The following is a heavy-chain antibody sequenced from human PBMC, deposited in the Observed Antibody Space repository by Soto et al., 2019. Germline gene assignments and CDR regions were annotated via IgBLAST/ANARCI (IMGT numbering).Heavy chain of an antibody. J-gene: IGHJ4*02. CDR3: ARVPLPGLGIAVAGTGSY. CDR1: GYTFTSYY. CDR2: INPSGGST. D-gene: IGHD6-19*01. Sequence: ASVKVSCKASGYTFTSYYMHWVRQAPGQGLEWMGIINPSGGSTSYAQKFQGRVTMTRDTSTSTVYMELSSLRSEDTAVYSCARVPLPGLGIAVAGTGSYWGQGTLVTVSS. V-gene: IGHV1-46*03.